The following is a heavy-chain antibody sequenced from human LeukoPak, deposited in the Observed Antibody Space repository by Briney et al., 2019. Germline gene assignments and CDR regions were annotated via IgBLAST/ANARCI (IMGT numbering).Heavy chain of an antibody. J-gene: IGHJ4*02. Sequence: GRSLRLSCAGSGFTFDDYAMNWVRQAPGKGLEWVSGISCNSNIIGYADSVKGRFTISRDNAKNSLYLQMNSLRAEDTALYYCAKDISSGRPRHFDYWGQGTLVTVSS. CDR2: ISCNSNII. V-gene: IGHV3-9*01. CDR3: AKDISSGRPRHFDY. D-gene: IGHD6-19*01. CDR1: GFTFDDYA.